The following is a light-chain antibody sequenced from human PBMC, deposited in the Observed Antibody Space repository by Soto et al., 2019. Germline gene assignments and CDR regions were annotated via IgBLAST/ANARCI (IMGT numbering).Light chain of an antibody. Sequence: YELTPPPSVSVAPGQTARISCGGNNIGRKSVHWYQQKPGRAPVVVVYDDSDRPSGIPERFSGANSGDTATLTISRVEAGDEADYYCHVWDSSSGHYIFGTGTKVTVL. V-gene: IGLV3-21*02. CDR1: NIGRKS. CDR3: HVWDSSSGHYI. CDR2: DDS. J-gene: IGLJ1*01.